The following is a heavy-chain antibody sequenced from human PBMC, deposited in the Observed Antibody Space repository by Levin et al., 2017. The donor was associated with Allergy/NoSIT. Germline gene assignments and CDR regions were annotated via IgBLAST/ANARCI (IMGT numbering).Heavy chain of an antibody. D-gene: IGHD1-1*01. CDR1: DASIGSSPYF. Sequence: SETLSLTCTVSDASIGSSPYFWGWIRQPPGTGLEWIGSISDSGSTYYSLSLKSRVTISKDTSKNQLSLRLTSVTAADTALYYCARGTRTGTKRIDYWGQGTLVTVSS. J-gene: IGHJ4*02. CDR2: ISDSGST. V-gene: IGHV4-39*07. CDR3: ARGTRTGTKRIDY.